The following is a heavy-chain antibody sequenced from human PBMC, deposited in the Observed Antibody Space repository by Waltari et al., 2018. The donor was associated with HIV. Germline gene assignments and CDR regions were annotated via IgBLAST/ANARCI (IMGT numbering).Heavy chain of an antibody. V-gene: IGHV1-2*06. J-gene: IGHJ4*02. D-gene: IGHD6-13*01. CDR3: ARSPGRIAAADY. CDR2: INPNSGGT. Sequence: QVQLVQSGAEVKKPGASVKVSCKASGYTSTGYYLPWVRQAPGQGLEWMGRINPNSGGTNYAQKFQGRVTMTRDTSISTAYMELSRLRSDDTAVYYCARSPGRIAAADYWGQGTLVTVSS. CDR1: GYTSTGYY.